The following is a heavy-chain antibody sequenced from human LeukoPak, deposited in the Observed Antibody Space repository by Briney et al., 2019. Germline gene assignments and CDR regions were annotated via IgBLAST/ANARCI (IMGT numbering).Heavy chain of an antibody. CDR1: GDPISNYY. Sequence: SETLSLTCTVSGDPISNYYWSWIRQPPGKGLEWIGYISCSGTTNYNPSLRSRVTISRDTSKNQFSLKLSSVTAADSAVYFCARHTYYYDSSGLYYYYYMDVWGKGTTVTVSS. CDR2: ISCSGTT. J-gene: IGHJ6*03. V-gene: IGHV4-59*01. D-gene: IGHD3-22*01. CDR3: ARHTYYYDSSGLYYYYYMDV.